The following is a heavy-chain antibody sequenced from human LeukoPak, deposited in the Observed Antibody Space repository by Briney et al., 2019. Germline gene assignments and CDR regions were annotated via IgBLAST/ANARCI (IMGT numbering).Heavy chain of an antibody. CDR1: GYTFTSYY. CDR2: INPNSGGT. D-gene: IGHD5-12*01. J-gene: IGHJ6*03. V-gene: IGHV1-2*02. CDR3: ARSNSGYDLYYYYYMDV. Sequence: ASVKVSCKASGYTFTSYYMHWVRQAPGQGLEWMGWINPNSGGTNYAQKLQGRVTMTTDTSTSTAYMELRSLRSDDTAVYYCARSNSGYDLYYYYYMDVWGKGTTVTISS.